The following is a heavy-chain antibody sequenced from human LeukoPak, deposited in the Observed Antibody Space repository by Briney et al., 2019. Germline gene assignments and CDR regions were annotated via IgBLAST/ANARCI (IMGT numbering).Heavy chain of an antibody. CDR1: GFTFSSYN. D-gene: IGHD6-6*01. Sequence: GGSLRLSCVASGFTFSSYNMNWVRQAPGKGLEWVSYISSSSSTIYYADSVKGRFTISRDNAKNSLYLQMNSLRAEDTAVYYCARVRIAARHSHLPDTKYYYYMDVWGKGTTVTVSS. CDR2: ISSSSSTI. J-gene: IGHJ6*03. CDR3: ARVRIAARHSHLPDTKYYYYMDV. V-gene: IGHV3-48*01.